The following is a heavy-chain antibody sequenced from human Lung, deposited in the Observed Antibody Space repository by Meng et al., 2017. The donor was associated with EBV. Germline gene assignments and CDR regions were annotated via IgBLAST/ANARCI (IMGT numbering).Heavy chain of an antibody. CDR1: GFIFSNYN. CDR3: ARLSGTGWFDP. Sequence: EVQLVESGGGLVRPGESLRLSCAASGFIFSNYNMNWVRQAPGKGLEWVSSISSGNSYIYYADSVKGRFTISRDNAKNSLSLQMNSLRAEDTAVYYCARLSGTGWFDPWGQGTLVTVSS. D-gene: IGHD1-7*01. V-gene: IGHV3-21*02. J-gene: IGHJ5*02. CDR2: ISSGNSYI.